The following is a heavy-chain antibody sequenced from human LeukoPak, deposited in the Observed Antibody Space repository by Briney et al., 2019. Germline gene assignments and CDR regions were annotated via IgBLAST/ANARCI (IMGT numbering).Heavy chain of an antibody. V-gene: IGHV4-34*01. CDR1: GFTFSSYS. Sequence: GSLRLSCAASGFTFSSYSMNWIRQPPGKGLEWIGEINHSGSTNYNPSLKSRVTISVDTSKNQFSLKLSSVTAADTAVYYCARLPFWLPHLDAFDIWGQGTMVTVSS. J-gene: IGHJ3*02. D-gene: IGHD3-9*01. CDR2: INHSGST. CDR3: ARLPFWLPHLDAFDI.